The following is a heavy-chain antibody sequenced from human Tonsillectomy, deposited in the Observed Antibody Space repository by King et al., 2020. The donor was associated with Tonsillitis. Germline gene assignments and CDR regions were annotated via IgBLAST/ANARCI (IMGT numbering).Heavy chain of an antibody. D-gene: IGHD6-13*01. J-gene: IGHJ4*02. CDR3: ARDSSSWYNEYDY. Sequence: QLVQSGAEVKKPGASVKVSCKASGYTFTDYHMHWVRQAPGQGLEWMGWINPNSGGTNYAQKFQGRVTMTRDTSITTAYMELSRLRSDDTAVYYCARDSSSWYNEYDYWGQGTLVTVSS. CDR1: GYTFTDYH. CDR2: INPNSGGT. V-gene: IGHV1-2*02.